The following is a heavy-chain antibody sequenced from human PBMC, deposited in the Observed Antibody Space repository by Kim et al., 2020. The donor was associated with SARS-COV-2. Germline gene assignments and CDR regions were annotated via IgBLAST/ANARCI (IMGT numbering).Heavy chain of an antibody. J-gene: IGHJ5*02. CDR3: ARGKGPHDWFDP. Sequence: GGSLRLSCAASGFTVSTYWMHWVRHAPGKGLVWVSRISTDGTSTYYANSVKGRFTISRDSATNTLFLQMNSLRVEDTGVYYCARGKGPHDWFDPWGQGTLVTVSS. V-gene: IGHV3-74*01. CDR2: ISTDGTST. D-gene: IGHD3-3*01. CDR1: GFTVSTYW.